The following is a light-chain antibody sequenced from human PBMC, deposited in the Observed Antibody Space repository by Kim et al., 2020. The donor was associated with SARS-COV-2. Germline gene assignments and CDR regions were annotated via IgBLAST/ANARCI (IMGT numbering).Light chain of an antibody. CDR1: ESILSANGNNY. Sequence: DIVMIQSPLSLPVTPGEPASISCRSSESILSANGNNYLDWYLQKPGRSPQLLIYLGSNRASGVPDRFSGSGSGTDFTLKISRLEAEDVGVYYCMQVLRAPLTFGGGTKLEI. J-gene: IGKJ4*01. CDR3: MQVLRAPLT. V-gene: IGKV2-28*01. CDR2: LGS.